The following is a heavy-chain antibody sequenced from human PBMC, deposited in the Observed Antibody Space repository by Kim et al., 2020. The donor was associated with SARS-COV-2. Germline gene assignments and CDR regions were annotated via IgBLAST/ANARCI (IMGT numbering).Heavy chain of an antibody. CDR3: ARDLDYGDGVGPYGMDV. Sequence: SVKVSCKASGGTFSSYTISWVRQAPGQGLEWMGRIIPILGIANYAQKFQGRVTITADKSTSTAYMELSSLRSEDTAVYYCARDLDYGDGVGPYGMDVWGQGTTVTVSS. D-gene: IGHD4-17*01. J-gene: IGHJ6*02. CDR1: GGTFSSYT. CDR2: IIPILGIA. V-gene: IGHV1-69*04.